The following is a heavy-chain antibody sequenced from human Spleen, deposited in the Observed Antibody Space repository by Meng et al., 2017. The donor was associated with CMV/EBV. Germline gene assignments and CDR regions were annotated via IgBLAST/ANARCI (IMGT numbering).Heavy chain of an antibody. CDR3: ASYIVVVPAAIPHRNTVIDY. CDR2: IFYSGST. J-gene: IGHJ4*02. CDR1: GGSISSDNYF. D-gene: IGHD2-2*02. V-gene: IGHV4-61*01. Sequence: SETLSLTCNVSGGSISSDNYFWSWVRQPPGKGLEWIGHIFYSGSTTNNPSLKSRVTISLDTSKNQFSLKLSSVTAADTAVYYCASYIVVVPAAIPHRNTVIDYWGQGTLVTVSS.